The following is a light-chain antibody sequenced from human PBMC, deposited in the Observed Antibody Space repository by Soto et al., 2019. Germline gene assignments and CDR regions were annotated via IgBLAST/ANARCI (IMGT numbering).Light chain of an antibody. V-gene: IGLV1-47*01. CDR2: RNN. Sequence: QSVLTQPPSASGTPGQRVTISCSGSSSNIGSNFVYWYQQFPGTAPKLLIYRNNQRPSGVPDRFSGSKSGTSASLAISGLPSEDEADYYCAAWADSLSGWVCGGGTKLTV. CDR1: SSNIGSNF. J-gene: IGLJ3*02. CDR3: AAWADSLSGWV.